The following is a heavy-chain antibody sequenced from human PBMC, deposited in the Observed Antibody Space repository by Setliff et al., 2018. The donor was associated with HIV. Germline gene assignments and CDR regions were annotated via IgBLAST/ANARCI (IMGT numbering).Heavy chain of an antibody. D-gene: IGHD3-22*01. V-gene: IGHV3-48*04. Sequence: PGGSLRLSCATSGFGFSRYAMHWVRQAPGKGLEWLSYISSRGDTIYYADSVKGRFTISRDNAKNSLYLQMNSLRAEDMALYYCAKDSKVAYGSSDHQYFHHWGQGTLVTVSS. CDR2: ISSRGDTI. CDR1: GFGFSRYA. J-gene: IGHJ1*01. CDR3: AKDSKVAYGSSDHQYFHH.